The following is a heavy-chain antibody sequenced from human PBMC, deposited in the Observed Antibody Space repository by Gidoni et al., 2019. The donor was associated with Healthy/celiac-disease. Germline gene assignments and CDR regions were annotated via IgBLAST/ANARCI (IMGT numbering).Heavy chain of an antibody. CDR1: GGSISSGSYY. CDR2: IYTSGST. Sequence: QVQLQESGPGLVKPSQTLSLTCTVPGGSISSGSYYWSWIRQPAGKGLEWIGRIYTSGSTNYNPSLKSRVTMSVDTSKNQFSLKLSSVTAADTAVYYCARAGLYYYGMDVWGQGTTVTVSS. J-gene: IGHJ6*02. CDR3: ARAGLYYYGMDV. V-gene: IGHV4-61*02.